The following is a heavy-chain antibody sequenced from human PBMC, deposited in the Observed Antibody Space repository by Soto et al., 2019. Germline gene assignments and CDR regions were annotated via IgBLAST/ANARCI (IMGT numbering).Heavy chain of an antibody. J-gene: IGHJ4*02. V-gene: IGHV3-23*01. CDR3: AKTRQAPVGTHFFDL. CDR2: VSADGVSS. CDR1: GFTFSSFA. Sequence: PGGSLRLSCEGSGFTFSSFAMGWVHQAPGKGLEWLSSVSADGVSSFSADSVRGRFRVSRDNSKNTLFLQMRFLRVEDTAVYYCAKTRQAPVGTHFFDLWGQGTQVTVSS.